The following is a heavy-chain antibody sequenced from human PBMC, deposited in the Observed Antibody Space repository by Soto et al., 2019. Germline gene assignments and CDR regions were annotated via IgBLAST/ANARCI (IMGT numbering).Heavy chain of an antibody. CDR1: GDSISSSNYF. CDR3: ASLPDSSSWDEYYFDY. D-gene: IGHD6-13*01. Sequence: SETLSLTCTVSGDSISSSNYFWGWIRQPPGKGLEWIGYIYYSGSTNYNPSLKSRATISVDTSKNQFSLKLSSVTAADTAVYYCASLPDSSSWDEYYFDYWGQGTLVTVSS. V-gene: IGHV4-61*05. J-gene: IGHJ4*02. CDR2: IYYSGST.